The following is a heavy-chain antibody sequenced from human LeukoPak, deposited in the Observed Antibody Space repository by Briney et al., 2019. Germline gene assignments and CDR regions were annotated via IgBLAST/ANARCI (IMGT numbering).Heavy chain of an antibody. CDR3: ARDRVVRLIAVPGHGSDY. V-gene: IGHV1-46*01. Sequence: ASVTVSCKASGYTFTNYYIHWVRQAPGQRLEWMGIINPSGGSTTYAQKFQGRVTMTSDMSTSTVYMELGSLTSADTAVYFCARDRVVRLIAVPGHGSDYWGQGTLVTVSS. J-gene: IGHJ4*02. D-gene: IGHD6-19*01. CDR2: INPSGGST. CDR1: GYTFTNYY.